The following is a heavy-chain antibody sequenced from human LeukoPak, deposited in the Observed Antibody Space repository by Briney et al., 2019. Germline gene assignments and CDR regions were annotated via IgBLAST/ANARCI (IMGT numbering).Heavy chain of an antibody. CDR1: GFTFSSYG. D-gene: IGHD4-17*01. CDR3: ASDADYGDSRYYSDY. V-gene: IGHV3-30*03. CDR2: ISYDGSKK. J-gene: IGHJ4*02. Sequence: GGSLRLSCAVSGFTFSSYGMHWVRQAPGKGLEWVAVISYDGSKKYYAASVKGRFTISRDNSENTLYLQMNSLRAEDTAVYYCASDADYGDSRYYSDYWGQGTLVTVSS.